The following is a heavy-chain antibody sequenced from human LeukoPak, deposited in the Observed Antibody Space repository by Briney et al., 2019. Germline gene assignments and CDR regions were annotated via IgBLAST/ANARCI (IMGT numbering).Heavy chain of an antibody. CDR3: ARGQYCGGDCYGDAFDI. CDR2: ISAYNGNT. J-gene: IGHJ3*02. V-gene: IGHV1-18*01. CDR1: GYTFTSYG. Sequence: ASEKVSCKASGYTFTSYGISWVRQAPGQGLEWMGWISAYNGNTNYAQKLQGRVTMTTDTSTSTAYMELRSLRSDDTAVYYCARGQYCGGDCYGDAFDIWGQGTMVTVSS. D-gene: IGHD2-21*02.